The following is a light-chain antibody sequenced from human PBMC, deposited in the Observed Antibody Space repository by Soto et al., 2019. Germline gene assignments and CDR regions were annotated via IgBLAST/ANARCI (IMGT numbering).Light chain of an antibody. J-gene: IGLJ1*01. Sequence: QSALTQPASVSGSPGQSITISCTGTSSDVGGYNYVSWYQQHPDKAPKLMIYEVSNRPSGVSNRFSGSKSDNTASLTISGLQAEDEADYYCSSYTSSSTLVFGTGTKLTVL. CDR2: EVS. CDR1: SSDVGGYNY. CDR3: SSYTSSSTLV. V-gene: IGLV2-14*01.